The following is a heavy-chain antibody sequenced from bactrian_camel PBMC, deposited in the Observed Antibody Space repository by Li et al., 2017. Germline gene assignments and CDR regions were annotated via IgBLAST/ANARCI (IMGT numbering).Heavy chain of an antibody. CDR1: TSTFSGNC. CDR2: IYTFRRTT. V-gene: IGHV3-2*01. Sequence: HVQLVESGGGSVQAGGSLRLSCVVSTSTFSGNCVAWFRQAPGMEREQVAAFIYTFRRTTRYAESVKGRFTISRDDANNTMYLQMNSLKPEDTAMYHCAADAVITCVPVALETIRRTTYYGQGNQVTVS. J-gene: IGHJ4*01. D-gene: IGHD5*01.